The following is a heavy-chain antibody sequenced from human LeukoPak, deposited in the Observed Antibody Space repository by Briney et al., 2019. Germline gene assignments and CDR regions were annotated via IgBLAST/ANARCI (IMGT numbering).Heavy chain of an antibody. D-gene: IGHD3-10*01. CDR2: ISGSGGST. CDR3: ASLRGVTYYYYYYGMDV. J-gene: IGHJ6*04. Sequence: PGGSLRLSCAASGFTFSSYAMSWVRQAPGKGLEWVSAISGSGGSTYYADSVKGRFTISRDNSKNTLYLQMNSLRAEDTAVYYCASLRGVTYYYYYYGMDVWGKGTTVTVSP. CDR1: GFTFSSYA. V-gene: IGHV3-23*01.